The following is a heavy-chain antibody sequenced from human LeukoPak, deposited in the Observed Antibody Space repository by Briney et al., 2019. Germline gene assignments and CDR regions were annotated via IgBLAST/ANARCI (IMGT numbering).Heavy chain of an antibody. D-gene: IGHD2-15*01. CDR1: GGSISSYY. CDR2: IYYSGST. Sequence: SETLSLTCTVSGGSISSYYWSWIRQPPGKGLEWIGYIYYSGSTSYNPSLKSRVTISSDTSKNQFSLNLNSVTATDTAVYYCARHLTATAFPFAYWGPGTLVTVSS. CDR3: ARHLTATAFPFAY. V-gene: IGHV4-59*08. J-gene: IGHJ4*02.